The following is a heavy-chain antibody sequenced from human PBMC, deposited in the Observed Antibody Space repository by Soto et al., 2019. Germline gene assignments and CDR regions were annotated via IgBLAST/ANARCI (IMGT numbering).Heavy chain of an antibody. CDR1: GFTFSSYA. CDR2: ISYDGSNK. Sequence: QVQLVESGGGVVQPGRSLRLSCAASGFTFSSYAMHWVRQAPGKGLEWVAVISYDGSNKYYADSVKGRFTISRDNSKNRLYLQMNSLRAEDTAVYYCARDGGGSSSGLDYWGQGTLVTVSS. D-gene: IGHD2-15*01. V-gene: IGHV3-30-3*01. CDR3: ARDGGGSSSGLDY. J-gene: IGHJ4*02.